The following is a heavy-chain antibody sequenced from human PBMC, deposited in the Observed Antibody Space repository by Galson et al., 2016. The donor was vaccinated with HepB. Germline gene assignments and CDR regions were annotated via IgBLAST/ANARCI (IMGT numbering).Heavy chain of an antibody. V-gene: IGHV1-3*01. CDR1: GYSFTNYA. CDR2: INRGNT. D-gene: IGHD1-26*01. J-gene: IGHJ4*02. CDR3: ATAIVGVTTSFDY. Sequence: SVKVSCKASGYSFTNYAMHWVRRAPGQRLEWMGWINRGNTKYSQKFQGRVTITRDTSASTAYMELSSLRSEDTAVYYCATAIVGVTTSFDYWGPGTLVTVSS.